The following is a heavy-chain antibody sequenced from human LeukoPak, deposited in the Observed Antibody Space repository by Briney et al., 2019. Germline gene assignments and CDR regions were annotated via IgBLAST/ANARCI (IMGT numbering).Heavy chain of an antibody. D-gene: IGHD4-17*01. CDR1: GDSISSSLYY. CDR3: ARDLGPAYGETGDFDY. J-gene: IGHJ4*02. V-gene: IGHV4-39*07. Sequence: SETLSLTCTVSGDSISSSLYYWGWIRQPPGKGLEWSGNIYYSGTTYYNPSLKSRVTMSVDTSKNQFSLSLYSVTAADTAVYYCARDLGPAYGETGDFDYWGQGTLVTVSS. CDR2: IYYSGTT.